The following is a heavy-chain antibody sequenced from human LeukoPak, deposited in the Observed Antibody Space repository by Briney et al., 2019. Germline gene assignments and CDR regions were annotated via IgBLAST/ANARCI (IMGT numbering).Heavy chain of an antibody. V-gene: IGHV3-21*01. CDR1: GFTFSSYW. CDR2: ISSSSSYI. J-gene: IGHJ4*02. CDR3: ARDVGRLLNHYYHSNRDRGVDY. Sequence: GGSLRLSCAASGFTFSSYWMNWVRQAPGKGLEWVSSISSSSSYIYYADSVKGRFTISRDNAKNSLYLQMNSLRAEDTAVYYCARDVGRLLNHYYHSNRDRGVDYWGQGTLVTVSS. D-gene: IGHD3-22*01.